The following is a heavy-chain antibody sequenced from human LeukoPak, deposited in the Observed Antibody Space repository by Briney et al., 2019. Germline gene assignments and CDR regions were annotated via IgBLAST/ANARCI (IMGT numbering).Heavy chain of an antibody. CDR1: GFTFSSYG. CDR2: IWYDGSNK. J-gene: IGHJ2*01. D-gene: IGHD3-22*01. CDR3: ARDNCYDSSGYPHRAPVWYFDL. Sequence: GGSLRLSCAASGFTFSSYGMHWVRQAPGKGLEWVAVIWYDGSNKYYADSVKGRFTISRDNSKNTLYLQMNSLRAEDTAVDYCARDNCYDSSGYPHRAPVWYFDLWGRGTLVTVSS. V-gene: IGHV3-33*01.